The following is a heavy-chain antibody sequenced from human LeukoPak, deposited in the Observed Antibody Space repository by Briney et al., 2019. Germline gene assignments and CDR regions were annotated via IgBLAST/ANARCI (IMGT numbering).Heavy chain of an antibody. CDR1: GNTFTGYY. D-gene: IGHD3-10*01. CDR2: INPSGGT. J-gene: IGHJ4*02. Sequence: ASVKVSCKTSGNTFTGYYLHWVRQAPGQGLEWMGWINPSGGTNYAQKFQGRVTMTRDTSISTAYMELSRLRSDDTAVYYCARQGFGSGSYLDSWGQGTLVTVSS. V-gene: IGHV1-2*02. CDR3: ARQGFGSGSYLDS.